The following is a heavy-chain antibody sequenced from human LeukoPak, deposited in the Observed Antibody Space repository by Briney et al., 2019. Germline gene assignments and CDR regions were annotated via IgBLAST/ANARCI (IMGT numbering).Heavy chain of an antibody. Sequence: SXXVSCKASGYTFTGYYMHWVRQAPGQGLEWIGRINPNSGGTNYAQKFQGRVTMTRDTSISTAYMELSRLRSDDTAVYYCARAPDSSGYYYRYFDYWGQGTLVTVSS. D-gene: IGHD3-22*01. V-gene: IGHV1-2*06. J-gene: IGHJ4*02. CDR3: ARAPDSSGYYYRYFDY. CDR1: GYTFTGYY. CDR2: INPNSGGT.